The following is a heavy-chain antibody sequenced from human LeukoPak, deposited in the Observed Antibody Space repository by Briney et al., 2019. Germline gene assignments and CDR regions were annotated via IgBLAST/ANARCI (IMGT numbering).Heavy chain of an antibody. J-gene: IGHJ4*02. Sequence: TSETLSLTCTVSGDSISTYYWTWIRQPPGKGLEWIGYISYTGSTKYNPSLKKRVTISVDTSKNQFSLKLSSVTAADTAVYYCARGDGDLVSGSPYFDYWGQGTLVTVSS. V-gene: IGHV4-59*08. CDR2: ISYTGST. CDR1: GDSISTYY. CDR3: ARGDGDLVSGSPYFDY. D-gene: IGHD1-26*01.